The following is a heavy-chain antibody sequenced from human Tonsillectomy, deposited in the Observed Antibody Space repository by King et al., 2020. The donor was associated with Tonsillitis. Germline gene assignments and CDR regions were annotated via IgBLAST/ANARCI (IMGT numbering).Heavy chain of an antibody. D-gene: IGHD4-17*01. V-gene: IGHV4-61*01. CDR3: ARGHPTTSFYFNF. CDR2: IYYSGIT. J-gene: IGHJ4*02. Sequence: QLQESGPGLVKPSETLSLTCTVSGGSVSSGSYYWGWIRQPPGKVPEWIGYIYYSGITNYNPSLKSRITISLANSKNQFSLNLISVTAADTAVYYCARGHPTTSFYFNFWGQGTLVTVSS. CDR1: GGSVSSGSYY.